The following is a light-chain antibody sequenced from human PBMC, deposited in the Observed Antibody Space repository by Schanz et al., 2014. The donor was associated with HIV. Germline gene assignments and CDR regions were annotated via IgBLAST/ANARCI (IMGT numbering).Light chain of an antibody. V-gene: IGKV3-11*01. CDR1: QSVNTY. CDR3: RQRSNWPGLT. J-gene: IGKJ4*01. CDR2: GAS. Sequence: EIVLTQSPGTLSLSPGERATLSCRASQSVNTYLAWYQQKPGQSPRLLIYGASNRAMGIPVRFSGSGSGTDFTLTSSRLEPEDFAVYYCRQRSNWPGLTFGGGTKVEIK.